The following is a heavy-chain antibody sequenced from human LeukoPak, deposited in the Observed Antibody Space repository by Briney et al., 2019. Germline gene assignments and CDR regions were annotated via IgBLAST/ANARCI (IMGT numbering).Heavy chain of an antibody. J-gene: IGHJ4*02. CDR2: IYSGGST. D-gene: IGHD5-18*01. CDR3: AKGDSYAYDY. V-gene: IGHV3-53*01. Sequence: PGGSLRLSCAASGFTVSSNYMSWVRQAPGQGLEWVSLIYSGGSTYYADSVKGRFTISRDNSKNTLYLQMNSLRAEDTAVYYCAKGDSYAYDYWGQGTLVTVSS. CDR1: GFTVSSNY.